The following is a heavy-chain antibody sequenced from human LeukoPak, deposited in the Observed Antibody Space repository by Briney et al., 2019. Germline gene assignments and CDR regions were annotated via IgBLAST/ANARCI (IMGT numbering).Heavy chain of an antibody. J-gene: IGHJ4*02. V-gene: IGHV3-7*02. Sequence: GRSLRLSCAASGFTFSSYGMHWVRQAPGKGLEWVANINQDGDEKYYADSVKGRFTMSGDNAKNSLYLQMNSLRADDTAVYYCARPYDSNRDHSGYGYWGRGTLVTVSS. CDR1: GFTFSSYG. D-gene: IGHD5-12*01. CDR2: INQDGDEK. CDR3: ARPYDSNRDHSGYGY.